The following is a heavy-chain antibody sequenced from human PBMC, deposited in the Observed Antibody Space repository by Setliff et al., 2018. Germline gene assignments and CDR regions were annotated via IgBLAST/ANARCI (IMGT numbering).Heavy chain of an antibody. CDR1: GGSISSGSYF. CDR3: ARKSGELSFHPYYYYYYMDV. J-gene: IGHJ6*03. V-gene: IGHV4-61*09. Sequence: PSETLSLTCTVSGGSISSGSYFWSWIRQPAGKGLEWIGHIYTSGSTDYNPSLKSRVTMSVDTSKNQFSLKLSSVTAADTAVYYCARKSGELSFHPYYYYYYMDVWGKGTTVTVSS. D-gene: IGHD3-16*02. CDR2: IYTSGST.